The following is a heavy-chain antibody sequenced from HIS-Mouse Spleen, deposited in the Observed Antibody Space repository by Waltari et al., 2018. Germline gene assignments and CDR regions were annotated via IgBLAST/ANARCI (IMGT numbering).Heavy chain of an antibody. CDR1: GYSISSGYY. Sequence: QVQLQESGPGLVKPSETLSLTCTVSGYSISSGYYWGWIRQPPGKGLEGIGSLYYSGSTYYNPSLKIRVTISVDTSKNQCSLKRSSVTAADTAVYYCAREIPYSSSWYDWYFDLWGRGTLVTVSS. CDR2: LYYSGST. V-gene: IGHV4-38-2*02. CDR3: AREIPYSSSWYDWYFDL. J-gene: IGHJ2*01. D-gene: IGHD6-13*01.